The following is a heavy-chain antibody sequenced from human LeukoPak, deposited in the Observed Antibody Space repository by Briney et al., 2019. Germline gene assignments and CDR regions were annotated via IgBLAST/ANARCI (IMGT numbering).Heavy chain of an antibody. CDR3: AIWFGELFSEFYNY. Sequence: SVKVSCKASGGTFSSYAISWVRQAPGQGLEWMGGIIPIFGTANYAQKFQGRVTITADESTSTAYMELSSLRSEDTAVYYCAIWFGELFSEFYNYWGQGTLVTVSS. V-gene: IGHV1-69*13. J-gene: IGHJ4*02. D-gene: IGHD3-10*01. CDR1: GGTFSSYA. CDR2: IIPIFGTA.